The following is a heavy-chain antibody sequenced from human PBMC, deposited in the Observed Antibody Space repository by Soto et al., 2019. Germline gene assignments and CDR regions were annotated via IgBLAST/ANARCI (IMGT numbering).Heavy chain of an antibody. J-gene: IGHJ5*02. D-gene: IGHD2-21*02. V-gene: IGHV4-39*01. Sequence: QLQLQESGPGLVKPSETLSLTCTVSGGSISSSSYFWGWIRQPPGKGLEWIGSISYSGSTYYNPPLTXRXTXSXXTSKDQFSLKLSSVTAADTAVYYCARHPSDFWFDPWGQGTLVTVSS. CDR3: ARHPSDFWFDP. CDR2: ISYSGST. CDR1: GGSISSSSYF.